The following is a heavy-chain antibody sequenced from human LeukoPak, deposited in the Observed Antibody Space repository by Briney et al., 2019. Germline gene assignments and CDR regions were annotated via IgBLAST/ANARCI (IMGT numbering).Heavy chain of an antibody. D-gene: IGHD3/OR15-3a*01. CDR3: AKAGEGFGLDY. CDR2: ISYDGSNK. V-gene: IGHV3-30*04. CDR1: GFTFSSYS. J-gene: IGHJ4*02. Sequence: GESLRLSCAASGFTFSSYSMHWVRQAPGKGLEWVAVISYDGSNKYYADSVKGRFTISRDNSKNTLYLQMNSLRAEDTAVYYCAKAGEGFGLDYWGQGTLVTVSS.